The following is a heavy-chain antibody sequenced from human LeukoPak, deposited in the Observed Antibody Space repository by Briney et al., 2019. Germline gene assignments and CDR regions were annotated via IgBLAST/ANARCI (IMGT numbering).Heavy chain of an antibody. Sequence: GASMKVSCKASGYTFTSYDINWVRQATGQGLEWMGWMNPNSGNTGYAQKFQGRVTMTRNTSISTAFMELSSLRSEDTAVYYCARGLVVVVAARLDYYYYGMDVWGQGTTVTVSS. D-gene: IGHD2-15*01. CDR1: GYTFTSYD. V-gene: IGHV1-8*01. CDR3: ARGLVVVVAARLDYYYYGMDV. CDR2: MNPNSGNT. J-gene: IGHJ6*02.